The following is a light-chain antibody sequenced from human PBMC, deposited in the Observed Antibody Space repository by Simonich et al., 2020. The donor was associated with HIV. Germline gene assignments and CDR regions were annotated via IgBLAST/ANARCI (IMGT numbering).Light chain of an antibody. Sequence: NFMLTQPHSVSESPRKTVTISCTRSSGTIATNYVQWYHQRPGSAPTTVIYADNQRPSRVTDRFSGSIDTSSNSASLTISGLKTEDEADYYCQSYDSTNRVFGGGTKLTVL. CDR3: QSYDSTNRV. CDR2: ADN. J-gene: IGLJ3*02. V-gene: IGLV6-57*03. CDR1: SGTIATNY.